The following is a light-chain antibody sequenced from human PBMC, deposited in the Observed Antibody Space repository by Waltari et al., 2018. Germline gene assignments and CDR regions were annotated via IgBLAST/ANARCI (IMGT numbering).Light chain of an antibody. CDR2: DVT. V-gene: IGLV2-14*03. J-gene: IGLJ2*01. CDR3: SSFTSSSTLV. CDR1: SSDVGGYDY. Sequence: QSALTQPASVSGSPGQSITISCIGTSSDVGGYDYVSWYQQNPGKPPKLMIYDVTNRPSGVSDRFSGSKSGNTASLTISGLQAEDEADCYCSSFTSSSTLVFGGGTELTVL.